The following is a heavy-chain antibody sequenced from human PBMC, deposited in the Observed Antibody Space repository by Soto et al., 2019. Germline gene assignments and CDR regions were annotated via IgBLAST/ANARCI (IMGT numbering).Heavy chain of an antibody. CDR3: ARAPTAVTTDFDY. CDR2: IYYSGST. V-gene: IGHV4-59*01. J-gene: IGHJ4*02. CDR1: GGSISSYY. D-gene: IGHD4-17*01. Sequence: ETLSLTCTVSGGSISSYYWSWIRQPPGKGLEWIGYIYYSGSTNYNPSLKSRVTISVDTSKNQFSLKLSSVTAADTAVYYCARAPTAVTTDFDYWGQGTLVTVSS.